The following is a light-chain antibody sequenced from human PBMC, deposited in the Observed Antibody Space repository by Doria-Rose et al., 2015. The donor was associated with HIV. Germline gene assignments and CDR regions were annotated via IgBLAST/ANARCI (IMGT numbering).Light chain of an antibody. V-gene: IGKV3-20*01. J-gene: IGKJ1*01. CDR3: HQYGTSWT. CDR2: DGS. Sequence: LTQFPGTLSLSPGERATLSCRASQSFSSTYLAWYQQKTGQAPSLLIYDGSTRATGIPDRFSASGSGTDFTLTINRLEPEDFALYYCHQYGTSWTFGQGTKVEI. CDR1: QSFSSTY.